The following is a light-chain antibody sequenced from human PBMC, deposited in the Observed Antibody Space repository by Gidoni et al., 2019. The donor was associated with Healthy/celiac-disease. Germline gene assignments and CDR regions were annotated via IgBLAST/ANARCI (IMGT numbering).Light chain of an antibody. CDR2: EVS. J-gene: IGLJ2*01. CDR3: SSYAGSNNVV. V-gene: IGLV2-8*01. Sequence: QSALTQPPSASGSPGQSVTIPCTGTSSDVGGYNYVSWYQQHPGKAPKLMIYEVSKRPSGVPDHFSGSKSGNTASLTVSGLQAEDEADYYCSSYAGSNNVVFGGGTKLTVL. CDR1: SSDVGGYNY.